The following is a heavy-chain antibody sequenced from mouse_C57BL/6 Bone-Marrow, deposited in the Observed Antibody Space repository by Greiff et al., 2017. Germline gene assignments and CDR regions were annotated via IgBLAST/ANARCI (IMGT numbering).Heavy chain of an antibody. CDR3: ARPYYSNYWYFDV. V-gene: IGHV1-55*01. J-gene: IGHJ1*03. CDR2: IYPGSGST. D-gene: IGHD2-5*01. CDR1: GYTFTSYW. Sequence: QVQLQQPGAELVKPGASVKMSCKASGYTFTSYWITWVKQRPGQGLEWIGDIYPGSGSTNYNEKFKSTATLTVDTSSSTAYKQLSSLPSEDSAVYYCARPYYSNYWYFDVWGTGTTVTGSS.